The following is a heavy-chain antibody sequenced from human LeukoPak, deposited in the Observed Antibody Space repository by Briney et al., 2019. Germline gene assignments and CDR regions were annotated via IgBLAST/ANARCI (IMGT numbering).Heavy chain of an antibody. CDR2: ISTSSYYI. J-gene: IGHJ4*02. Sequence: PGGSLRLSCAASGFTLRSYGMNWVRQAPGKGLEWVSYISTSSYYIYYADSVMGRFTISRDDAKNSLYLQMDSLRADDTAVYYCARDASGSSTGLTDFWGQGTLVTVSS. D-gene: IGHD1-26*01. CDR1: GFTLRSYG. CDR3: ARDASGSSTGLTDF. V-gene: IGHV3-21*01.